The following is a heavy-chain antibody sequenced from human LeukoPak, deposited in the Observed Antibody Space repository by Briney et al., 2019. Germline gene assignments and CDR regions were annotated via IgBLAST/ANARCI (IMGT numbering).Heavy chain of an antibody. J-gene: IGHJ3*01. CDR2: IKTDGSST. CDR1: GFTFSSYW. Sequence: PGGSLRLSCAASGFTFSSYWMHWVRQAPGKGLVWVSRIKTDGSSTDYADSVKGRFTISRDNAKNTMYLQMNSLRAEDTAVYYCARGLSCTGPDFWGLGTMVIVSS. CDR3: ARGLSCTGPDF. D-gene: IGHD2-8*02. V-gene: IGHV3-74*01.